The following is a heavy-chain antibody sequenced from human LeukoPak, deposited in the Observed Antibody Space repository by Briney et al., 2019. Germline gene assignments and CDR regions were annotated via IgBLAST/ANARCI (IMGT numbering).Heavy chain of an antibody. J-gene: IGHJ4*02. CDR2: VSGGGSVT. Sequence: GGSLRLSCAASGFTFSSYAMSWVRQAPGKGLQWVSGVSGGGSVTYYADSVKGRFTISRDNSKNTLFLQMNSLRADDTAVYYCAKLVCGSGGSCYSGIDCWGQGTLVTVSS. CDR1: GFTFSSYA. V-gene: IGHV3-23*01. D-gene: IGHD2-15*01. CDR3: AKLVCGSGGSCYSGIDC.